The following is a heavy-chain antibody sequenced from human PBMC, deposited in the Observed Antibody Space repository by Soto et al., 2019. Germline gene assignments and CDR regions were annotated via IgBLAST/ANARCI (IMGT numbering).Heavy chain of an antibody. CDR2: ISDGGNP. CDR3: ARGPSGDKSDY. J-gene: IGHJ4*02. CDR1: GGSISSAAYC. Sequence: QVQLQESGPILLSLSQTLSLTCTLSGGSISSAAYCWSGIRQSPDKGLEWIVHISDGGNPYSSPSIKVRVTVSEDKAETQFSRKLSSVSAEDTAVYYCARGPSGDKSDYWGQGIQVTVSS. V-gene: IGHV4-30-4*01. D-gene: IGHD7-27*01.